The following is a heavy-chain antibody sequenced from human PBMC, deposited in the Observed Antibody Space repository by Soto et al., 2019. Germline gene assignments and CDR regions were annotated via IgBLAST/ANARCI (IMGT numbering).Heavy chain of an antibody. CDR2: IYYSGST. V-gene: IGHV4-31*03. D-gene: IGHD2-21*02. CDR3: ARETVVVTNWFDP. J-gene: IGHJ5*02. Sequence: LSLTCPVSGGSISSGGYYWSWIRQHPGKGLEWIGYIYYSGSTYYNPSLKSRVTISVDTSKNQFSLKLSSVTAADTAVYYCARETVVVTNWFDPWGQGTLVTVSS. CDR1: GGSISSGGYY.